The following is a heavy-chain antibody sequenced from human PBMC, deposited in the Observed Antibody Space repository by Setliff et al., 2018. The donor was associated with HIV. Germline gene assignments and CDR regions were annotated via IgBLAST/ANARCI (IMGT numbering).Heavy chain of an antibody. CDR1: GYSFTSYG. V-gene: IGHV1-18*01. CDR3: ARDEAPYYYDTTGFLDAFDI. J-gene: IGHJ3*02. CDR2: TSGHNGNT. Sequence: ASVKVSCKASGYSFTSYGVNWVRQAPGQGFEWMGWTSGHNGNTNYAQKFQDRVTMTTDTSTRTIYMELRALRSDDTAVYYCARDEAPYYYDTTGFLDAFDIWGQGTMVTVSS. D-gene: IGHD3-22*01.